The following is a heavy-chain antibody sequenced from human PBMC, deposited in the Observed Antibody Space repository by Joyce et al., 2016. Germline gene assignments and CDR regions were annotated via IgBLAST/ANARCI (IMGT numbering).Heavy chain of an antibody. CDR2: ISDDGGNT. CDR3: ARVTSSAAYYESAAGFDY. J-gene: IGHJ4*02. V-gene: IGHV3-30-3*01. CDR1: GFTFNIYA. Sequence: QVQLVESGGGVVQRGRSLRLSCAASGFTFNIYAMHLVRLAPGKGLEWVAVISDDGGNTFSLDSGKGRFTISRDNSRDTLYLQMNSLRADDTAIYYCARVTSSAAYYESAAGFDYWGQGTLVTVSS. D-gene: IGHD3-22*01.